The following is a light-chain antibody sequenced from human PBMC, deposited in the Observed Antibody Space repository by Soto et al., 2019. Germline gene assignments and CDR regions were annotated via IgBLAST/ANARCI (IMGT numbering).Light chain of an antibody. CDR1: QNINNY. V-gene: IGKV1-33*01. CDR2: DAS. CDR3: QQYDILPIT. J-gene: IGKJ5*01. Sequence: DIQMTQYPSSLSASVGDRVTITCQASQNINNYLNWYQQKPGRAPKLLIYDASNLEAGVPSRFRESGSGTDFTFTISSLQTEDIGTYYCQQYDILPITFGRGTRLEIK.